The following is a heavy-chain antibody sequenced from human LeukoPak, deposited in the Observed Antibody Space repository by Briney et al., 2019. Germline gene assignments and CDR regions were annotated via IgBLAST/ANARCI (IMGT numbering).Heavy chain of an antibody. V-gene: IGHV4-31*03. CDR2: IYYSGST. Sequence: SETLSLTCTVSGGSISSGTYYWSWIRQHPGKGLEWIGYIYYSGSTSYNPSLKNRVTISVDTSKNQFSLKLSSVTAADTAMYYCARDLSNYDYIWGSYRATDAFDIWGQGTMVTVSS. CDR1: GGSISSGTYY. CDR3: ARDLSNYDYIWGSYRATDAFDI. D-gene: IGHD3-16*02. J-gene: IGHJ3*02.